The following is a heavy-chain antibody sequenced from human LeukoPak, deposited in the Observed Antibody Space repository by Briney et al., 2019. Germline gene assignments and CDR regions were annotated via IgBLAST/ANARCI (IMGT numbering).Heavy chain of an antibody. CDR1: GYSISTGYF. J-gene: IGHJ4*02. D-gene: IGHD3-16*01. CDR3: ARPRGTYIDY. CDR2: IFHTGST. V-gene: IGHV4-38-2*01. Sequence: SETLSLTCAVSGYSISTGYFRGCIRQSPGQGLEWIGSIFHTGSTSYNPSLKSRVTLSVDTSKNEFSLKLTSVTAADTAIYYCARPRGTYIDYWGQGTLVIVSS.